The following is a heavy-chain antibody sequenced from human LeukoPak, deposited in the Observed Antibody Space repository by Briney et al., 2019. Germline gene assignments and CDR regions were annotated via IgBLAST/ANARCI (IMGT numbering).Heavy chain of an antibody. Sequence: GGSLRLSCAASGFTFSSYAMSWVRQAPGKGLEWVSAISGSGGSTYYADSVKGRFTISRDNSKNTLYLQMNSLRAEDTAVYYCAKARHDILTVACFDYWGQGTLVTVSS. D-gene: IGHD3-9*01. V-gene: IGHV3-23*01. J-gene: IGHJ4*02. CDR2: ISGSGGST. CDR1: GFTFSSYA. CDR3: AKARHDILTVACFDY.